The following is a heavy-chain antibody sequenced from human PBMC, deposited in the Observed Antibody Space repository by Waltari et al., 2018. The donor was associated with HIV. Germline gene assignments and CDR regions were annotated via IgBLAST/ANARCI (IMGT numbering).Heavy chain of an antibody. Sequence: QVQLVESGGGVVQPGRSLRLSCARSGFTFSNFAMHWVRQAPGKGLEWVAVIWYDGDNKYYADSVKGRFTISRDNSKNTLYLQMNSLRVEDTAVYYCARGGYYYDISGYYHYWGQGTLVTVSS. CDR3: ARGGYYYDISGYYHY. V-gene: IGHV3-33*01. J-gene: IGHJ4*02. CDR1: GFTFSNFA. CDR2: IWYDGDNK. D-gene: IGHD3-22*01.